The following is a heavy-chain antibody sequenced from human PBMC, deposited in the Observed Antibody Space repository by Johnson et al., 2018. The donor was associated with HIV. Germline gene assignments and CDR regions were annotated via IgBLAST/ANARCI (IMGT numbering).Heavy chain of an antibody. CDR1: GFNFNNYG. V-gene: IGHV3-30*18. D-gene: IGHD6-13*01. CDR3: AKSERAAAVPDAFDI. Sequence: QEQLVESGGGVVQPGRSLRLSCAASGFNFNNYGMHWVRQAPGKGLEWVAVISYDGSNKYYADSVRGRFAISRDNSKNTLYLQMNSLRAEDTAVYYCAKSERAAAVPDAFDIWGQGTMVSVSS. CDR2: ISYDGSNK. J-gene: IGHJ3*02.